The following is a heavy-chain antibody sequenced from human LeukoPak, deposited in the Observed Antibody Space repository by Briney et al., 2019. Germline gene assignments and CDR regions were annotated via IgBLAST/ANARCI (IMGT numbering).Heavy chain of an antibody. CDR3: ARHTPAGYINSYTDY. CDR2: IYPGDSDT. D-gene: IGHD6-6*01. J-gene: IGHJ4*02. CDR1: GYSFTNYW. Sequence: GESLKISCKGSGYSFTNYWIVWVRQMPGKGLEWMGIIYPGDSDTRYSPSFQGQVTISVDKSISTAYLQWSSLKASDSAMYYCARHTPAGYINSYTDYWGQGTLVTVSS. V-gene: IGHV5-51*01.